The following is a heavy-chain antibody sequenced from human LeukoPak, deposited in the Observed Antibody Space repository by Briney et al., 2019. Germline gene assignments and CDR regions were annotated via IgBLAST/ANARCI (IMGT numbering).Heavy chain of an antibody. D-gene: IGHD6-19*01. CDR1: GFTFSSYS. Sequence: GGSLRLSCAASGFTFSSYSMNWVRQAPGKGLQWVSVIYRGGNAYYADSVKGRFTISRDSSNNTVYLQMNDLRVDDTAVYYCARDVLTYSSGWHLDFWGQGTLVTVSS. J-gene: IGHJ4*02. CDR3: ARDVLTYSSGWHLDF. V-gene: IGHV3-66*01. CDR2: IYRGGNA.